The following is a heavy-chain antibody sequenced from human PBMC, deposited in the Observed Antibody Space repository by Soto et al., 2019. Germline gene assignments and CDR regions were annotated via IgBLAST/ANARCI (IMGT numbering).Heavy chain of an antibody. V-gene: IGHV3-23*01. CDR3: AAELRFDAFNI. CDR2: ISGSGGST. D-gene: IGHD1-7*01. CDR1: GFTFSSCP. J-gene: IGHJ3*02. Sequence: PGGSLRLSCAASGFTFSSCPMSWVRQAPGKGLEWVSGISGSGGSTYYADSVKGHFIISRDNSKNTLYLQMSSLRAEDTAVYYCAAELRFDAFNIWSQGTLVTVSS.